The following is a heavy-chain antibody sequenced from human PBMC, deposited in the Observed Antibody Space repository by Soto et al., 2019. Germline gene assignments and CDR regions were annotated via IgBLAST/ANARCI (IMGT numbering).Heavy chain of an antibody. CDR3: ASLSGSTAGYSHYGMDI. D-gene: IGHD1-26*01. CDR1: GFTFSTYA. CDR2: IGGNGGTT. Sequence: EVQLLDSGGGLVQPGGSLRLSCVASGFTFSTYAMSWVRQAPGKGLEWVSGIGGNGGTTRYADSVKGRFTISRDNSKRMMFLQMNSLRAEDTAVYYCASLSGSTAGYSHYGMDIWGHGTTVIVS. V-gene: IGHV3-23*01. J-gene: IGHJ6*02.